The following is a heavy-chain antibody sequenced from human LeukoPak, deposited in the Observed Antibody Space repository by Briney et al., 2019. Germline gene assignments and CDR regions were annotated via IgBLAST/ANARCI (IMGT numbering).Heavy chain of an antibody. CDR1: GGSISSYY. J-gene: IGHJ4*02. CDR3: ARRLGGTSTEFDY. Sequence: PSETLSLTCTVSGGSISSYYGSWIRQPPGKGLEWIGSIHYSGSTTYNPSLKSRVTISVDTSKNQFSLKLSSVTAADTAVYYCARRLGGTSTEFDYWGQGALATVSS. CDR2: IHYSGST. D-gene: IGHD1-26*01. V-gene: IGHV4-59*08.